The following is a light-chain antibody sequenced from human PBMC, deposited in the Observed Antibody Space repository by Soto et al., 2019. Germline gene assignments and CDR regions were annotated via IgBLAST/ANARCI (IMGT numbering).Light chain of an antibody. CDR2: LNSDGSH. CDR1: SGHSSYA. CDR3: QTWATGIRV. V-gene: IGLV4-69*02. Sequence: QSVLTQSPSASASLGASVTLTCTLSSGHSSYAIAWHQQQPEKGPRCLMKLNSDGSHSKGDGIPDRFSGSSSGAERYLTISSLQSEDEADYFCQTWATGIRVFGTGTKLTAL. J-gene: IGLJ1*01.